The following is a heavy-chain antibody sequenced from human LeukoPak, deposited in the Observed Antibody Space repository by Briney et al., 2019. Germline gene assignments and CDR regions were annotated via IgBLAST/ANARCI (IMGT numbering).Heavy chain of an antibody. D-gene: IGHD5-18*01. CDR1: GGSISSSSYY. Sequence: SETLSPTCTVSGGSISSSSYYWGWIRQPPGKGLEWIGSIYYSGSTYYNPSLKSRATISVDTSKNQFSLKLSSVTAADTAVYYCARLQAAMVTFFAFDIWGQGTMVTVSS. J-gene: IGHJ3*02. CDR2: IYYSGST. V-gene: IGHV4-39*01. CDR3: ARLQAAMVTFFAFDI.